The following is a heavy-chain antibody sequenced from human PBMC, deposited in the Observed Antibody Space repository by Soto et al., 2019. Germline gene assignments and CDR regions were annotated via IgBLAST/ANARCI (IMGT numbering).Heavy chain of an antibody. CDR2: INPNSGGT. D-gene: IGHD5-12*01. Sequence: ASVKVSCKASGYTFTGYYMHWVRQAPGQGLEWIGWINPNSGGTNYAQKFQGWVTMTRDTSISTAYMELSRLRSDDTAVYYCARAGYSGYDPNWFDPWGQGTLVTVSS. CDR1: GYTFTGYY. J-gene: IGHJ5*02. V-gene: IGHV1-2*04. CDR3: ARAGYSGYDPNWFDP.